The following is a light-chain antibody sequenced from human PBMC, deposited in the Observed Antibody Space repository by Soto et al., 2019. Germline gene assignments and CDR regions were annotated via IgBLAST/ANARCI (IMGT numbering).Light chain of an antibody. CDR3: QQSYSTLTWT. V-gene: IGKV1-39*01. CDR2: AAS. J-gene: IGKJ1*01. CDR1: QSISSY. Sequence: DIKMTQSPSSLSAYVGDRVTITCRASQSISSYLNWYQQKPGKAPKLLIYAASSLQSGVPSRFSGSGSGTDFTLTISSLQPEDFATYYCQQSYSTLTWTFGQGTKVDIK.